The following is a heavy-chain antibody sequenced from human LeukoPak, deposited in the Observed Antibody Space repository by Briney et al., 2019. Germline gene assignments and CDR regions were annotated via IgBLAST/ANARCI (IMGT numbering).Heavy chain of an antibody. CDR3: ARRDAIRGGFDAFDI. Sequence: SETLSLTCTVSGGSISSYYWSWIRQPPGKGLEWIGYIYYSGSTNYNPSLKSRVTISVDTSKNQFSLKLSSVTAADTAVYYCARRDAIRGGFDAFDIWGQGTTVTVSS. V-gene: IGHV4-59*08. J-gene: IGHJ3*02. CDR2: IYYSGST. CDR1: GGSISSYY. D-gene: IGHD3-10*01.